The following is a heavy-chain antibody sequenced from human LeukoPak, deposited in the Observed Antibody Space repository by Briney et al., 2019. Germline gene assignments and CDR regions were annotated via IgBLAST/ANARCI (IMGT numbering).Heavy chain of an antibody. CDR3: VARGGWARFDY. V-gene: IGHV3-48*04. D-gene: IGHD6-19*01. J-gene: IGHJ4*02. CDR1: GFTFSSYG. Sequence: GGSLRLSCAASGFTFSSYGMHWVRQAPGKGLEWISYITDDASTIYYADSVQGRFTISRDNAENSLFLQMTSLRVEDTAVYYCVARGGWARFDYWGQGALVTVSA. CDR2: ITDDASTI.